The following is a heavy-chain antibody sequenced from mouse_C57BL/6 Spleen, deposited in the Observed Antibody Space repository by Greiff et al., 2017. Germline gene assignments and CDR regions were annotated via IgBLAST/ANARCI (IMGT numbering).Heavy chain of an antibody. Sequence: DVKLVESEGGLVQPGSSMKLSCTASGFTFSDYYMAWVRQVPEKGLEWVANINYDGSSTYYLDSLKSRFIISRDNAKNILYLQMSSLKSEDTATYYCARYDYDCAMDYWGQGTSVTVSS. CDR3: ARYDYDCAMDY. CDR1: GFTFSDYY. V-gene: IGHV5-16*01. CDR2: INYDGSST. D-gene: IGHD2-4*01. J-gene: IGHJ4*01.